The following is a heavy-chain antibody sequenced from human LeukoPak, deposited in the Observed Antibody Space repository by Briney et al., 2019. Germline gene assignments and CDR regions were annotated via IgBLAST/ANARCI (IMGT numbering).Heavy chain of an antibody. Sequence: SETLSLTCTVSGGSISSYYWSWIRQPPGKGLEWIGYIYYSGSTNYNPSLKSRVTISVDTSKNQFSLKLSSGTAADTAVYYCARRCIAAACVDVWGKGTTVTVSS. CDR3: ARRCIAAACVDV. D-gene: IGHD6-13*01. J-gene: IGHJ6*04. CDR2: IYYSGST. V-gene: IGHV4-59*08. CDR1: GGSISSYY.